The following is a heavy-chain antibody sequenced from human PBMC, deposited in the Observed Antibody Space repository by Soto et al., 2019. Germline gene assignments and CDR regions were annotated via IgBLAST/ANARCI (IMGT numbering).Heavy chain of an antibody. CDR1: GFTFSSYG. CDR2: ISYDGSNK. V-gene: IGHV3-30*18. J-gene: IGHJ3*02. D-gene: IGHD5-12*01. CDR3: AKDGLYRDGYNYAFDI. Sequence: GGSLRLSCAASGFTFSSYGMHWVRRAPGKGLEWVAVISYDGSNKYYADSVKGRFTISRDNSKNTLYLQMNSLRAEDTAVYYCAKDGLYRDGYNYAFDIWGQGTMVTVSS.